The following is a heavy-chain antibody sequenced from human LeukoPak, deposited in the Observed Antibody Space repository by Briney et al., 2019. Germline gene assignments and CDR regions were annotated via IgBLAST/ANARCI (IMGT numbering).Heavy chain of an antibody. D-gene: IGHD5-12*01. CDR2: ISAYNGNT. CDR1: GYTSTSYG. V-gene: IGHV1-18*03. J-gene: IGHJ4*02. CDR3: SRVGSGYSGYDSDY. Sequence: ASVKASCKASGYTSTSYGISWVRPARAQGREWMGWISAYNGNTNYAQKLQGRVTMTTDTSTSTAYMELRSLRSDDMAVYYCSRVGSGYSGYDSDYWGQGTLVTVSS.